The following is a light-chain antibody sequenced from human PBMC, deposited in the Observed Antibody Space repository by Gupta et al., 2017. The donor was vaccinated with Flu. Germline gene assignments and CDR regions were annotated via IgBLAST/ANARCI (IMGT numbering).Light chain of an antibody. CDR2: AAS. V-gene: IGKV1-9*01. CDR1: QGISTY. J-gene: IGKJ4*01. Sequence: DNQLTQSPSFLSASVGDRVTITCRASQGISTYLAWYQQKPGKAPRLLIYAASTLQSGVPSRFSGSGDGTEFTLTISSLQPEDFASYYCQRLNSYPQGLTFGGGTKVEIK. CDR3: QRLNSYPQGLT.